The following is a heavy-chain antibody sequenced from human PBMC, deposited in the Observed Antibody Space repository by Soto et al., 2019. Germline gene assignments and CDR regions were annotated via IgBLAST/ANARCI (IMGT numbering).Heavy chain of an antibody. Sequence: QLQLQESGPGLVKPSETLSLTCTVSGDSMTSSSYYWGWIRQPPGKGLEWIGSIYYSERTSYNSGSTYYSPSIKSRVTISGATSKSQFSLQLSSVTAADTAVYYCARHTRNQFDPWGQGTLVTVSS. CDR1: GDSMTSSSYY. V-gene: IGHV4-39*01. J-gene: IGHJ5*02. CDR3: ARHTRNQFDP. CDR2: IYYSERTSYNSGST.